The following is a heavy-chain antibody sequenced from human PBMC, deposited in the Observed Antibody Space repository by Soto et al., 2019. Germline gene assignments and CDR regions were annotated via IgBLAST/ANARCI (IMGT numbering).Heavy chain of an antibody. CDR3: ARDGDYSIGHYYYGMDV. CDR1: GFTFSSYS. Sequence: EVQPVESGGGLVQPGGSLRLSCAASGFTFSSYSMNWVRQAPGKGLEWVSYISSSSSTIYYADSVKGRFTISRDNAKNSLYLQMNSLRDEDTAVYYCARDGDYSIGHYYYGMDVWGQGTTVTVSS. V-gene: IGHV3-48*02. J-gene: IGHJ6*02. D-gene: IGHD4-4*01. CDR2: ISSSSSTI.